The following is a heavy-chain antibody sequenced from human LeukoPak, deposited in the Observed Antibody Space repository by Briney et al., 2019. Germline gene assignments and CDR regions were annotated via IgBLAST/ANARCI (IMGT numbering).Heavy chain of an antibody. V-gene: IGHV3-66*01. CDR2: IYSGGNT. D-gene: IGHD3-22*01. CDR1: GFTVSASY. J-gene: IGHJ4*02. Sequence: GGSLRLSCAVSGFTVSASYMSWVRQAPGKGLEWVSVIYSGGNTNYADSVKGRFTISRDNSKNTLYLQMNSLRAEDTAVYYCARDGKDSSGYYFGDSWGQGTLVTVSS. CDR3: ARDGKDSSGYYFGDS.